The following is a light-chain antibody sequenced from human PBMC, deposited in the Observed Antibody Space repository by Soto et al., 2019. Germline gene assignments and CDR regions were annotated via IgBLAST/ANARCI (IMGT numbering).Light chain of an antibody. CDR3: QQRSRWT. CDR2: DAS. Sequence: EIVLTQSPATLSLSPGERATLSCRASQSVGSYLAWYQQKPGQAPRLLIYDASNRATGIPARFSGSGSGTDFTLTISSLEPEDLAVYYCQQRSRWTFGQGTKV. J-gene: IGKJ1*01. V-gene: IGKV3-11*01. CDR1: QSVGSY.